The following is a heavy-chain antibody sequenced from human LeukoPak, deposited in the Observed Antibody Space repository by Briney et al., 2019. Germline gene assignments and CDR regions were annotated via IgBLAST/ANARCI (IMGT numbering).Heavy chain of an antibody. V-gene: IGHV3-48*01. J-gene: IGHJ6*02. CDR3: ARLRYYAMDV. Sequence: GGSLRLSCAASGFTFSTFDMNWVRQAPGKGLEWVSYISSGSSTIYYADSVKGRFTISRDNAKNSLYLQMNSLRAEDTVVYYCARLRYYAMDVWGQGTTVIVSS. CDR1: GFTFSTFD. CDR2: ISSGSSTI.